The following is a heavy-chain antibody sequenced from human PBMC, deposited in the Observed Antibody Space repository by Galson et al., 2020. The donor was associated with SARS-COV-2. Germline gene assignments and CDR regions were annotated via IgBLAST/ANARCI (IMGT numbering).Heavy chain of an antibody. CDR1: GFTFSSYA. CDR3: ARDGAYYDFWSGYSGPPHYYYYYYMDV. D-gene: IGHD3-3*01. Sequence: GGSLRLSCAASGFTFSSYAMHWVRQAPGKGLEWVAVISYDGSNKYYADSVKGRFTISRDNSKNTLYLQMNSLRAEDTAVYYCARDGAYYDFWSGYSGPPHYYYYYYMDVWGKGTTVTVSS. J-gene: IGHJ6*03. V-gene: IGHV3-30*04. CDR2: ISYDGSNK.